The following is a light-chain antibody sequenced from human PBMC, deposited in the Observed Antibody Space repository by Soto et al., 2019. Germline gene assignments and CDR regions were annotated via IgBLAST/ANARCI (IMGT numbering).Light chain of an antibody. Sequence: QSALTQPASVSGSPGQSITFSCTGTSNDIGGYNYVSWFQHHPDKAPKLIIYEVYDRPSGVSNRFSGSKSGNTASLTISGLQPEDEADYYCSSYTTSSTLVFGGGTQLTVL. J-gene: IGLJ2*01. V-gene: IGLV2-14*01. CDR2: EVY. CDR3: SSYTTSSTLV. CDR1: SNDIGGYNY.